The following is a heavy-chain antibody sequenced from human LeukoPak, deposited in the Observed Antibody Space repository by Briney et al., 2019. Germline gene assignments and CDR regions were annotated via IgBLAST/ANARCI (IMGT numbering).Heavy chain of an antibody. Sequence: GGSLRLSCAASGFTFTDYTINWVRQAPGKGLEWVSSISTSSNIYYADSVEGRFTVPRDNAKNSVYLQTNSLRAEDTAVYYCARDRSYVGFDYWGQGTLVTVSS. J-gene: IGHJ4*02. D-gene: IGHD4-23*01. CDR1: GFTFTDYT. V-gene: IGHV3-69-1*01. CDR3: ARDRSYVGFDY. CDR2: ISTSSNI.